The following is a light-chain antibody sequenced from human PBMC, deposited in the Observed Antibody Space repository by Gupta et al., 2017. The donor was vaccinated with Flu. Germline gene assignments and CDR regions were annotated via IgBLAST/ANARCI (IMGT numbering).Light chain of an antibody. J-gene: IGKJ4*01. CDR3: RQHNSYPRNT. CDR2: A. V-gene: IGKV1-17*01. Sequence: DIQMTQSPSSLSASVGDRVTITCRASQGIRNDLAWYQQKPGKAPKRLIYAASRFSGSGSGTEFTLTISSLQPEDFATYYCRQHNSYPRNTFGGGTKVEIK. CDR1: QGIRND.